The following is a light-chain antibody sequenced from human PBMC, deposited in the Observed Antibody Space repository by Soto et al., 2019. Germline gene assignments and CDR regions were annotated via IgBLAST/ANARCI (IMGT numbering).Light chain of an antibody. CDR3: QQYNDYSWT. Sequence: DIQMTQSPSTLSASVGDRVTITCRASQSISSWLAWYQQKPGKAPRLLIYKASTLEIGVPSRFSGSGSGTEFTLTISSLQPDDVATYCCQQYNDYSWTFGQGTKVDIK. V-gene: IGKV1-5*03. CDR1: QSISSW. CDR2: KAS. J-gene: IGKJ1*01.